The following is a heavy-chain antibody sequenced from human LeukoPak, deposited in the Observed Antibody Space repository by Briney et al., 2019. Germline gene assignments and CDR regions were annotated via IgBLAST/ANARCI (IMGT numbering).Heavy chain of an antibody. V-gene: IGHV3-21*01. J-gene: IGHJ4*02. D-gene: IGHD6-19*01. CDR2: ISSSSSYI. CDR3: ARAGGSGYFDY. CDR1: GFTFSSYG. Sequence: GGSLRLSCAASGFTFSSYGVNWARQAPGKGLEGVSSISSSSSYIFYADSVKGRFTISRDNAKNSLYLQMNSLRAEDTAVYYCARAGGSGYFDYWGQGTLVTVSS.